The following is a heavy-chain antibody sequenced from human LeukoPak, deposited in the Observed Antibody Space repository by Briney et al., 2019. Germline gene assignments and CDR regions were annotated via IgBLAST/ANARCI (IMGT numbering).Heavy chain of an antibody. J-gene: IGHJ4*02. Sequence: SETLSLTCAVYGGSFSGYYWSWIRQPPGKGLEWIGEINHSGGTKYNPSLKSRVTISVDTSKNQFSLKLSSVTAADTAVYYCARGLGSLDYWGQGTLVTVSS. CDR1: GGSFSGYY. D-gene: IGHD3-16*01. V-gene: IGHV4-34*01. CDR2: INHSGGT. CDR3: ARGLGSLDY.